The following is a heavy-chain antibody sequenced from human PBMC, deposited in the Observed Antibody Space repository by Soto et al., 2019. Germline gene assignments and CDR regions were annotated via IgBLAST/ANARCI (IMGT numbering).Heavy chain of an antibody. CDR3: ARLRSDLLGGRLPGPYYYFDY. CDR1: GFTFSTYW. CDR2: INSDASHT. D-gene: IGHD3-16*01. Sequence: PGGSLRLSCAASGFTFSTYWMHWIRQVPGKGLEWVSRINSDASHTYYADSVKGRFTISRDNAKNTLHLEMNSLRAEDTAVYYCARLRSDLLGGRLPGPYYYFDYWGQGTLVTVSS. J-gene: IGHJ4*02. V-gene: IGHV3-74*01.